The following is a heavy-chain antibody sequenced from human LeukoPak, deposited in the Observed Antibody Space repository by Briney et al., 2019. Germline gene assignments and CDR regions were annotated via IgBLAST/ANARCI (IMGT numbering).Heavy chain of an antibody. CDR2: ISSSGST. D-gene: IGHD6-13*01. CDR3: ARFQDSSSWYVPY. CDR1: GDSISSGDYY. V-gene: IGHV4-61*02. J-gene: IGHJ4*02. Sequence: SETLSLTCTVSGDSISSGDYYWSWIRQPAGKGLEWIGRISSSGSTNYNPSLKSRVTISVDTSKNQFSLKLSSVTAADTAVYYCARFQDSSSWYVPYWGQGTLVTVSS.